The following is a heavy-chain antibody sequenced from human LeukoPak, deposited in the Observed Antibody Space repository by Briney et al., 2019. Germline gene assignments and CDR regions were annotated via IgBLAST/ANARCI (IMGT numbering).Heavy chain of an antibody. CDR1: GYTLTELS. CDR3: ATRYCSGGSCPNYYYYYINV. J-gene: IGHJ6*03. Sequence: ASVKVSCKVSGYTLTELSMHWVRQAPGKGLEWMGGFDPQVGTTIYAQKFQGRVTMTEDTSTDTAYMELSSLRSEDTAVYYCATRYCSGGSCPNYYYYYINVWGKGTTVTISS. V-gene: IGHV1-24*01. D-gene: IGHD2-15*01. CDR2: FDPQVGTT.